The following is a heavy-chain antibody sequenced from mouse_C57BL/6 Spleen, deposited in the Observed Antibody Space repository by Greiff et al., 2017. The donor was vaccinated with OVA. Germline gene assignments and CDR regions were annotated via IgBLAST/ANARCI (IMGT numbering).Heavy chain of an antibody. Sequence: EVKLVESGGGLVQPKGSLKLSCAASGFSFNTYAMNWVRQAPGKGLEWVARIRSKSNNYATYYADSVKDRFTISRDDSESMLYLQMNNLKTEDTAMYYCVRRGYSGGAMDYWGQGTSVTVSS. V-gene: IGHV10-1*01. CDR3: VRRGYSGGAMDY. D-gene: IGHD2-12*01. J-gene: IGHJ4*01. CDR2: IRSKSNNYAT. CDR1: GFSFNTYA.